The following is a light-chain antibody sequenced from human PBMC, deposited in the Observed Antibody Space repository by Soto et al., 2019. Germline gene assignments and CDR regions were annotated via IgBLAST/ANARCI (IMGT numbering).Light chain of an antibody. V-gene: IGKV1-12*01. J-gene: IGKJ5*01. CDR3: QQANSFPIT. CDR2: AAS. CDR1: PGISSW. Sequence: DIQMTQSPSSVSASVGDRVTITCRASPGISSWLAWYQQKPRKAPKLLIYAASSLQSGVPSRFSGSGSGTDFTLTISSLQPEDFATYYCQQANSFPITFGQGTRLEIK.